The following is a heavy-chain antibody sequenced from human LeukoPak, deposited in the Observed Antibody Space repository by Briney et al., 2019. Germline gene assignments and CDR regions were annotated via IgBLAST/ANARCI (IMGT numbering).Heavy chain of an antibody. V-gene: IGHV1-18*01. J-gene: IGHJ4*02. CDR2: ISAYNGNT. Sequence: ASVKVSCKASGYTFTSYGISWVRQAPGQGLEWMGWISAYNGNTNYAQKLQGRVTMTTVTSTSTAYMELRSLRSDDTAVYYCARARPVDNMIVDSEGFDYWGQGTLVTVSS. CDR3: ARARPVDNMIVDSEGFDY. D-gene: IGHD3-22*01. CDR1: GYTFTSYG.